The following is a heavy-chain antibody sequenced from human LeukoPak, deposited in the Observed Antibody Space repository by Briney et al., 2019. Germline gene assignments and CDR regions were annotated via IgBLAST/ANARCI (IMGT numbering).Heavy chain of an antibody. Sequence: RPGGSLRLSCAASGFTFSSYAMHWVRQAPGKGLEYVSAISSNGGSTYYANSVKGRFTISRDNSKNTLYLQMGSLRAEDMAVYYCARGGRITIFGVATRGAFDIWGQGTMVTVSS. D-gene: IGHD3-3*01. CDR2: ISSNGGST. V-gene: IGHV3-64*01. CDR1: GFTFSSYA. CDR3: ARGGRITIFGVATRGAFDI. J-gene: IGHJ3*02.